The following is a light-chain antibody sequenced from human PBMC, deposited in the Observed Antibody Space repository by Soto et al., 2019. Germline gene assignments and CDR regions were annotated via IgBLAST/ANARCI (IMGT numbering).Light chain of an antibody. CDR1: QSIGTY. CDR3: QLYGNSPMYT. V-gene: IGKV3-11*01. Sequence: EIVLTQSPATLSLSPGERATLSCRASQSIGTYLAWYQQKPGQAPRLLIYDASNRATGIPARFSGGGSGTDFTLTISSLEPEDFAVYYCQLYGNSPMYTFGQGTRLEIK. CDR2: DAS. J-gene: IGKJ2*01.